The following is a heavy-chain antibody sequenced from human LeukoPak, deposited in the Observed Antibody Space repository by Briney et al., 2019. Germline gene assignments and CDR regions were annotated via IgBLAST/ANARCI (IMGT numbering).Heavy chain of an antibody. Sequence: PGGSLRLSCAASGITASNFYMMWVRQAPGKGLEWVSYISNNDVTKYADSVRGRLTISRDNSKYILYLQMNSLRVEDTAMYWCASSVTTVGAYDYWGQGAPVTVSS. D-gene: IGHD1-1*01. J-gene: IGHJ4*02. V-gene: IGHV3-53*01. CDR2: ISNNDVT. CDR3: ASSVTTVGAYDY. CDR1: GITASNFY.